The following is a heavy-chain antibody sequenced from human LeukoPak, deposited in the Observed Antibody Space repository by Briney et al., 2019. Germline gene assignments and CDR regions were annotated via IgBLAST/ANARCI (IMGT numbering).Heavy chain of an antibody. D-gene: IGHD1-26*01. CDR1: GGSFSSGSYY. V-gene: IGHV4-61*02. CDR3: ARNSGSYLDY. J-gene: IGHJ4*02. CDR2: IYTSGST. Sequence: PSQTLSLTCTVSGGSFSSGSYYWRWFRQPAGKGLEWIGCIYTSGSTNYNPSLKSRVTISVDTSKNQISLKLSSVTAADTAVYYCARNSGSYLDYWGQGTLVTVSS.